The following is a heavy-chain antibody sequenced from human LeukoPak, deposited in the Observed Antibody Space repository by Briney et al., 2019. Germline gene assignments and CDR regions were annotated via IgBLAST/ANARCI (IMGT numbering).Heavy chain of an antibody. V-gene: IGHV3-30*18. Sequence: GGSLRLSCAASGFTFSSYGMHWVRQAPGKGLEWVAVISYDGSNKYYADSVKGRFTIPRDNSKNTLYLQMNSLRAEDTAVYYCAKDSQLYYYDSSGYYPYYFDYWGQGTLVTVSS. CDR1: GFTFSSYG. CDR2: ISYDGSNK. CDR3: AKDSQLYYYDSSGYYPYYFDY. J-gene: IGHJ4*02. D-gene: IGHD3-22*01.